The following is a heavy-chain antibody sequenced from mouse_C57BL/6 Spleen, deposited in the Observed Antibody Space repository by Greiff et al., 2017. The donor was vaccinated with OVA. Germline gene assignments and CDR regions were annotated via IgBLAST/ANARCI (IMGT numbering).Heavy chain of an antibody. CDR3: ARAGYYAMGY. CDR1: GYAFSSSW. Sequence: VKLMESGPELVKPGASVKISCKASGYAFSSSWMNWVKQRPGKGLEWIGRIYPGDGDTNYNGKFKGKATLTADKSASTAYMQLSSLTSEDSAVYFCARAGYYAMGYRGQGTSVTVSS. CDR2: IYPGDGDT. J-gene: IGHJ4*01. V-gene: IGHV1-82*01.